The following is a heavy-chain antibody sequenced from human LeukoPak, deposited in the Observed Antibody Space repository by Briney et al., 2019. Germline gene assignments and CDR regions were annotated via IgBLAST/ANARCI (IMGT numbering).Heavy chain of an antibody. CDR1: GFTFSSYG. CDR3: AREGLGYCSGGSCPQNWFNP. V-gene: IGHV3-33*01. Sequence: GGSLRLTCAASGFTFSSYGMHWVRQAPGKGLEWVAVIRFDGSNKYYADSVKGRFTISRDNAKNSLYLQMNSLRAEDTAVYYCAREGLGYCSGGSCPQNWFNPWGQGTLVTVSS. J-gene: IGHJ5*02. D-gene: IGHD2-15*01. CDR2: IRFDGSNK.